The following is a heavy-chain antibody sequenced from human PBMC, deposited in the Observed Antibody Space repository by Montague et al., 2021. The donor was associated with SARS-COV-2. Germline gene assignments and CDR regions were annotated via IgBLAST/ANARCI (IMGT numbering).Heavy chain of an antibody. CDR1: GGSISSDNW. Sequence: SETLSLTCAVSGGSISSDNWCSWVRQSPGKGLEWIGEIFHSGSTNYYPSLMSRVTMSVDKSKNDFSLKLSPVTAADTAMYYCARRITMVRGVTKRNNWFDPWGRGILVTVSS. V-gene: IGHV4-4*02. CDR2: IFHSGST. CDR3: ARRITMVRGVTKRNNWFDP. D-gene: IGHD3-10*01. J-gene: IGHJ5*02.